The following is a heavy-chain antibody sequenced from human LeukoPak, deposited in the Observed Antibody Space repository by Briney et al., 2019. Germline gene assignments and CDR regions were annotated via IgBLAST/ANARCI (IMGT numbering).Heavy chain of an antibody. J-gene: IGHJ6*03. Sequence: ASVKVSCKASGYTFTSYGISWVRQAPGQGLEWMGWINPNSGGTNYAQKFQGRVTMTRDTSISTAYMELSRLRSDDTAVYYCASVSVPAAIPLYYYYMDVWGKGTTVTVSS. CDR2: INPNSGGT. CDR3: ASVSVPAAIPLYYYYMDV. V-gene: IGHV1-2*02. D-gene: IGHD2-2*01. CDR1: GYTFTSYG.